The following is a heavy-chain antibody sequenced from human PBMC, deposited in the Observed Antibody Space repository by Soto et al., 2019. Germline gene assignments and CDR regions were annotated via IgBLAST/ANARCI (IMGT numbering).Heavy chain of an antibody. CDR1: GYSFHNSG. CDR2: ISVLNGYA. D-gene: IGHD1-1*01. V-gene: IGHV1-18*01. Sequence: GPELKKPGASVKVSCKTSGYSFHNSGISWVRQAPGQGLEWMGWISVLNGYAHYGQKFQGRVIMTADTFTSTAYMELRGLRSDDTAMYYCSKNGTTWFASWGQGTRVTVSS. J-gene: IGHJ5*01. CDR3: SKNGTTWFAS.